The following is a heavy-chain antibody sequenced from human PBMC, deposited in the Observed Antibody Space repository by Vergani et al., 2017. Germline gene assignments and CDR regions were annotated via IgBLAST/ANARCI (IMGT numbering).Heavy chain of an antibody. D-gene: IGHD3-16*01. J-gene: IGHJ6*02. CDR1: GFTFSSYS. Sequence: EVQLVESGGGLVKPGGSLRLSCAASGFTFSSYSMNWVRQAPGKGLEWVSSISSSSSYIYYADSVKGRFTISRDNAKNSLYLQRNSLRAEDTAVYYWARVLGPNIGFWYYYYGMDVWGQGTTVTVSS. V-gene: IGHV3-21*01. CDR2: ISSSSSYI. CDR3: ARVLGPNIGFWYYYYGMDV.